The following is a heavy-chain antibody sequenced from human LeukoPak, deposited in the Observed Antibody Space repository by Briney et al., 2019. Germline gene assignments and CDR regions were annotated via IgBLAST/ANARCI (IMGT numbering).Heavy chain of an antibody. D-gene: IGHD2-15*01. CDR2: INPNSGGT. CDR3: ARDGLHCSGGSCYPENWFDP. CDR1: GYTFTGYY. V-gene: IGHV1-2*02. Sequence: GASVKVSCTASGYTFTGYYMHWVRQAPGQGLEWMGWINPNSGGTNYAQKFQGRVTMTRDTSISTAYMELSRLRSDDTAVYYCARDGLHCSGGSCYPENWFDPWGQGTLVTVSS. J-gene: IGHJ5*02.